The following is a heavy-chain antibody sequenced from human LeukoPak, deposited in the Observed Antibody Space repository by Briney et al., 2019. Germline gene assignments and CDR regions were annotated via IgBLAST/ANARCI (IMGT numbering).Heavy chain of an antibody. J-gene: IGHJ5*02. CDR3: ARGLLYCTNGVCSYNWFDP. Sequence: SETLSLTCAVYGGSFSGYYWSWIRQPPGKGLEWIGEINHSGSTNYNPSLKSRVTISVDTSKNQSSLKLSSVTAADTAVYYCARGLLYCTNGVCSYNWFDPWGQGTLVTVSS. CDR2: INHSGST. D-gene: IGHD2-8*01. V-gene: IGHV4-34*01. CDR1: GGSFSGYY.